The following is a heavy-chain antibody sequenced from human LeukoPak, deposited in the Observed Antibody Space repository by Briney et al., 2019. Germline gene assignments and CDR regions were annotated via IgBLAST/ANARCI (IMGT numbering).Heavy chain of an antibody. CDR2: INPNSGGT. D-gene: IGHD3-22*01. V-gene: IGHV1-2*02. J-gene: IGHJ1*01. CDR1: GFTFSNYG. CDR3: ARVIGYSGYYPEYFQH. Sequence: GGSLRLSCAASGFTFSNYGMHWVRQAPGQGLEWMGWINPNSGGTNYAQKFQGRVTMTRDTSISTAYMELSRLRSGDTAVYYCARVIGYSGYYPEYFQHWGQGTLVTVSS.